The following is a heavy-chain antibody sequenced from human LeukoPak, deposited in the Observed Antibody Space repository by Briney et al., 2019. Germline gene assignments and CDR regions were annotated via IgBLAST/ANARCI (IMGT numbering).Heavy chain of an antibody. D-gene: IGHD3-10*01. V-gene: IGHV4-59*01. Sequence: PSETLSLTCTVSGGSISSYYWSWIRQPPGKGLEWIGYIYYSGSTNYNPSLKSRVTISVDTSKNQFSLQLSSVAAADTAVYYCARGREPYGSGPNWFDPWGQGTLVTVSS. CDR3: ARGREPYGSGPNWFDP. J-gene: IGHJ5*02. CDR1: GGSISSYY. CDR2: IYYSGST.